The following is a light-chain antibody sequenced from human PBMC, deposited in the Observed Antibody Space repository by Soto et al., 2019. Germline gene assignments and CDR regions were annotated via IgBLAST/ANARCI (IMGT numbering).Light chain of an antibody. Sequence: QSVLTQPASVSGSPGQSITISCTGTSSDVGTYNHVSWYQQHPGKAPQLIIYEVSNRPSGLSNRFSASKSGNTTSLTISGLQAEDDADYYCCSFTTSSTLVFGTGTKGTVL. CDR2: EVS. CDR3: CSFTTSSTLV. J-gene: IGLJ1*01. V-gene: IGLV2-14*01. CDR1: SSDVGTYNH.